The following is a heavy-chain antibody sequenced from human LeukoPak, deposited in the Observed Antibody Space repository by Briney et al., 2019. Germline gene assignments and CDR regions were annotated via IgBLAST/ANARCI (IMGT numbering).Heavy chain of an antibody. Sequence: PGGSLRLSCAASGFTFSSYAMSWVRQAPGKGLEWVSAISGSGGSTYYADSEKGRFTISRDNSKNTLYLQMNSLRAEDTAVYYCAKALGGWNYLDYMDVWGKGTTVTVSS. CDR2: ISGSGGST. CDR3: AKALGGWNYLDYMDV. J-gene: IGHJ6*03. D-gene: IGHD1-7*01. CDR1: GFTFSSYA. V-gene: IGHV3-23*01.